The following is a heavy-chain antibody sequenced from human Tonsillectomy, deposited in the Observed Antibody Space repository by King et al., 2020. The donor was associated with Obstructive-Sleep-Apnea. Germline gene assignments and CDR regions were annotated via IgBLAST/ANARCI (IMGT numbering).Heavy chain of an antibody. CDR3: ARHLMATALAPFDY. CDR1: GGSISSYY. CDR2: IYYSGST. V-gene: IGHV4-59*08. D-gene: IGHD5-24*01. Sequence: LQLQESGPGLVKPSETLSLTCTVSGGSISSYYWSWIRQPPGKGLEWIGYIYYSGSTNYNPSLKSRVTISVGTSNNQFSLKLSSVTAADTAVYYCARHLMATALAPFDYWGQGTLVTVSS. J-gene: IGHJ4*02.